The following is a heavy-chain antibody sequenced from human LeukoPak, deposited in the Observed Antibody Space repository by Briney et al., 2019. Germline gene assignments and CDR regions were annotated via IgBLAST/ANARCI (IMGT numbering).Heavy chain of an antibody. D-gene: IGHD6-19*01. J-gene: IGHJ4*02. CDR1: GFTFSDYW. CDR3: ARVRPGWYVDY. CDR2: INTDGSAR. V-gene: IGHV3-74*01. Sequence: GGSLRLSCAASGFTFSDYWMHWVRQGPGKGLVWVSRINTDGSARGYADSVKGRFTISRDNAKNTLYLQMNSLRAEDTAVYYCARVRPGWYVDYWGQGTLVTASS.